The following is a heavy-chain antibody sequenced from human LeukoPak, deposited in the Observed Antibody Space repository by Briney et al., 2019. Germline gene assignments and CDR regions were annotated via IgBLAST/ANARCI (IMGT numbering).Heavy chain of an antibody. D-gene: IGHD6-13*01. V-gene: IGHV4-59*01. CDR3: ARLYQWYSGIYYYYYGMDV. CDR1: GGSICSYY. J-gene: IGHJ6*02. Sequence: SETLSLTCTVSGGSICSYYWSWIRQPPGKGLEWIGYIYYSGSTNYNPSLKSRVTISVDTSKNQFSLKLSSVTAADTAVYYCARLYQWYSGIYYYYYGMDVWGQGTTVTVSS. CDR2: IYYSGST.